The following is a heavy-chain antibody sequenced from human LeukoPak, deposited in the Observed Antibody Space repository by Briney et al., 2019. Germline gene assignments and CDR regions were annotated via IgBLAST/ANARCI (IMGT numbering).Heavy chain of an antibody. J-gene: IGHJ4*02. CDR1: GFTFSSYG. CDR3: AKVGDCSSTSCLPAPFDY. CDR2: ISYDGSNK. V-gene: IGHV3-30*18. Sequence: GGSLRLSCAASGFTFSSYGMHWVRQAPGKGLEWVAVISYDGSNKYYADSVKGRFTISRDNSKNTLYLQMNSLRAEDTAVYYCAKVGDCSSTSCLPAPFDYWGQGTLVTVSS. D-gene: IGHD2-2*01.